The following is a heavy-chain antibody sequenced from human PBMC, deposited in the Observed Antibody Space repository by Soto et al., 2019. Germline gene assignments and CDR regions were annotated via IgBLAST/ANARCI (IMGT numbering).Heavy chain of an antibody. CDR3: ARDLAAGDY. CDR1: GYNFTHYY. J-gene: IGHJ4*02. V-gene: IGHV1-46*01. CDR2: INPASGST. D-gene: IGHD6-13*01. Sequence: QVQLVQSGAEVKKPGASVKLSCRTSGYNFTHYYIHWVRQAPGQGLEWLAIINPASGSTNYAQDFQGRVTVTMDTSTTTVYMELSGLRAEDTAIFYCARDLAAGDYWGQGTLVTVSS.